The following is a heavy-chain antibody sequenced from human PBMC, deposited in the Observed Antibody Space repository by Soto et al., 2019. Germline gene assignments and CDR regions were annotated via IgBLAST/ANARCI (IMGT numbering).Heavy chain of an antibody. CDR3: AKDIVVVVAARDAAFDI. J-gene: IGHJ3*02. CDR2: ISGSGGST. D-gene: IGHD2-15*01. CDR1: GFTFSSYA. Sequence: PGGSLRLSCAASGFTFSSYAMGWVRQAPGKGLEWVSAISGSGGSTYYADSVKGRFTISRDNSKNTLYLQMNSLRAEDTAVYYCAKDIVVVVAARDAAFDIWGQGTMVTVSS. V-gene: IGHV3-23*01.